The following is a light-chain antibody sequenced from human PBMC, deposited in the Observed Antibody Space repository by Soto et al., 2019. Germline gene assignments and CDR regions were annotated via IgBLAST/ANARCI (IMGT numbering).Light chain of an antibody. V-gene: IGLV2-14*01. CDR1: SGDVGISNF. J-gene: IGLJ1*01. CDR2: DVS. CDR3: SSYTIITTYV. Sequence: QSVLAQPASVSGSPGQSITISCTGTSGDVGISNFVSWYQQFPDKAPKLMIYDVSNRPSGVSNRFSGSKSGNTASLTISGLQAEVEAESYCSSYTIITTYVFGTGTKVTVL.